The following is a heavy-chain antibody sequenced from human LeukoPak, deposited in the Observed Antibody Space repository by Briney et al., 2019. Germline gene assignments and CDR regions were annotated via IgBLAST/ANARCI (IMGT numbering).Heavy chain of an antibody. CDR1: GFTFDDYG. J-gene: IGHJ5*02. CDR2: INWNGGST. D-gene: IGHD2-2*01. CDR3: ARDAGYCSSTCCWFYP. Sequence: GGSLRLSCAASGFTFDDYGMSWVRQAPGKGLEWVSGINWNGGSTGYADSVKGRFTISRDNAKNSLYLQMNSLRAEDTALYHCARDAGYCSSTCCWFYPWGQGTLVTVSS. V-gene: IGHV3-20*01.